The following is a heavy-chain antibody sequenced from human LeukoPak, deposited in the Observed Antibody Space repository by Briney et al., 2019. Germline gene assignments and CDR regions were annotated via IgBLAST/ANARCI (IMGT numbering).Heavy chain of an antibody. CDR1: GGSVSSGSYY. V-gene: IGHV4-61*01. CDR2: IYYSGST. Sequence: PSETLSLTCTVSGGSVSSGSYYWSWIRQPPGTGLEWIGYIYYSGSTYYNPSLKSRVTISVDTSKNQFSLKLSSVAAADTAVYYCARDVGRYSFDYWGQGTLVTVSS. D-gene: IGHD3-16*02. J-gene: IGHJ4*02. CDR3: ARDVGRYSFDY.